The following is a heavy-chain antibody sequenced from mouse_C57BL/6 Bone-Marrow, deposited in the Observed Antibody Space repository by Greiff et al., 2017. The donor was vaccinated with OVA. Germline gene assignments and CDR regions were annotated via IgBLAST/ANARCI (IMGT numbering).Heavy chain of an antibody. Sequence: EVQLVESGPELVKPGASVKIPCKASGYTFTDYNMDWVKQSHGKSLEWIGDINPNNGGTIYNQKFKGKATLTVDKSSSTAYMELRSLTSEDTAVYYCARYYYGSSYYFDVWGTGTTVSVSS. D-gene: IGHD1-1*01. CDR1: GYTFTDYN. V-gene: IGHV1-18*01. CDR2: INPNNGGT. J-gene: IGHJ1*03. CDR3: ARYYYGSSYYFDV.